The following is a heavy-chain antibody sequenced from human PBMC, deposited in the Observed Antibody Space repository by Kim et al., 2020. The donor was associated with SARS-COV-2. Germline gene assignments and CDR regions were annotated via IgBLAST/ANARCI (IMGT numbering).Heavy chain of an antibody. CDR1: GYTVTYSY. D-gene: IGHD2-2*01. Sequence: GGSLRLSCAASGYTVTYSYMGWVRQAPGKGLEWVSFIYSGGNTIYADSVKGRLIISRDHSKNTLYLQMNSLRAEDTAVYYCATVVFCYEAGYLKNWGQGTLVIVSS. CDR2: IYSGGNT. J-gene: IGHJ1*01. CDR3: ATVVFCYEAGYLKN. V-gene: IGHV3-66*01.